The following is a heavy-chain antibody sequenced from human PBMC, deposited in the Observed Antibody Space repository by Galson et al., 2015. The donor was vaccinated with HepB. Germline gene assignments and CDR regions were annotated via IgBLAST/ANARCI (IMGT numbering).Heavy chain of an antibody. CDR3: ARTRIAVAGELFDY. D-gene: IGHD6-19*01. Sequence: SVKVSCKASGYTFTRYGISWVRQAPGQGLEWMGWISAYNGNTNYAQKLQGRVTMTTDTSTSTAYMELRSLRSDDTAVYYCARTRIAVAGELFDYWGQGTLVTVSS. CDR2: ISAYNGNT. V-gene: IGHV1-18*04. CDR1: GYTFTRYG. J-gene: IGHJ4*02.